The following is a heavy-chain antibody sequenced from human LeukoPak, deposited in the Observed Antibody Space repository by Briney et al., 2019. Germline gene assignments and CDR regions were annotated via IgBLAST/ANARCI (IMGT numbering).Heavy chain of an antibody. CDR2: IYYSGST. D-gene: IGHD1-26*01. CDR3: ARGGSYYAY. J-gene: IGHJ4*02. V-gene: IGHV4-59*01. Sequence: PSEALSLTCTVSGGSISSYYWSWIRQPPGKGLEWIGYIYYSGSTNYNPSLKSRVTISVDTSKNQFSLKLSSVTAADTAVYYCARGGSYYAYWGQGTLVTVSS. CDR1: GGSISSYY.